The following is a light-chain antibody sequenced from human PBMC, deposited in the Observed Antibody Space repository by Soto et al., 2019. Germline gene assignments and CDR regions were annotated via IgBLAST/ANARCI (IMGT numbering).Light chain of an antibody. CDR1: SSDVGGYNY. Sequence: QSALTQPASVSGSPGQSITISCTGTSSDVGGYNYVSWYQQHPGKAPKLMIYEVSNRPSGVSNRFSGSKSGNTASLTISGLQAEDEADYYCSSYTPSSTLILLFGGGTKVTVL. CDR3: SSYTPSSTLILL. V-gene: IGLV2-14*01. J-gene: IGLJ2*01. CDR2: EVS.